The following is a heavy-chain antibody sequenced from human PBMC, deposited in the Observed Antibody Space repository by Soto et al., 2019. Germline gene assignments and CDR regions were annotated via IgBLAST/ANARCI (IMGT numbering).Heavy chain of an antibody. CDR2: VYYRGRS. CDR3: LSQRTTVIPRAYFDY. J-gene: IGHJ4*02. CDR1: GGSVTNSSYY. V-gene: IGHV4-39*01. D-gene: IGHD3-16*02. Sequence: PPETLSLTCTVSGGSVTNSSYYWGWIRQSPGKGLEWIGSVYYRGRSYSKSSVKSRVTISVDTSKNQFSLNLSSVTASATAVYLCLSQRTTVIPRAYFDYWGPGALVTVSP.